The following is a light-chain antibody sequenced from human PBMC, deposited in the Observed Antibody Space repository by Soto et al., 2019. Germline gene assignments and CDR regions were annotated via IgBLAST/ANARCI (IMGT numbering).Light chain of an antibody. Sequence: QSVLTQPPSASGTPGQRVTISCSGSSSNIGSNIVNWYQQLPGTAPKLLIYSNNQRPSGVPDRFSGSKSGTSASLAISGLQSEDGADYYCAAWDDSLNGQVFGTGTKVTVL. CDR2: SNN. J-gene: IGLJ1*01. V-gene: IGLV1-44*01. CDR1: SSNIGSNI. CDR3: AAWDDSLNGQV.